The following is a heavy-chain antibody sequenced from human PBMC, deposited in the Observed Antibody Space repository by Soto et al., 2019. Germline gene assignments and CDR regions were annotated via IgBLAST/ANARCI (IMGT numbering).Heavy chain of an antibody. J-gene: IGHJ4*02. V-gene: IGHV3-30*18. CDR1: GCTFSSYG. CDR3: AKVGRIQLWLAPLY. D-gene: IGHD5-18*01. CDR2: ISYDGSNK. Sequence: QVQLVESGGGVVQPGRSLRLSCAASGCTFSSYGMHWVRQAPGKGLEWVAVISYDGSNKYYADSVKGRFTISRDNSKNTLYLQMNSLRAEDTAVYYCAKVGRIQLWLAPLYWGQGTLVTVSS.